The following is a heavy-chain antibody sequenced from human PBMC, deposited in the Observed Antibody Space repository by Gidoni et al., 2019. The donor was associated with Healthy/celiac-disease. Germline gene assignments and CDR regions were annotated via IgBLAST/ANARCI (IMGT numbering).Heavy chain of an antibody. J-gene: IGHJ4*02. D-gene: IGHD3-16*02. CDR1: AGSISSSNW. V-gene: IGHV4-4*02. CDR3: ARDSMMITFGGVIVRSFDY. CDR2: IYHSGST. Sequence: QVPLQESCPGLVKPSGSLSLTCAVSAGSISSSNWWSWVRQPPGKGLEWSGEIYHSGSTNYNPSLKSRVTVSVDKSKNQFSLKLSSVTAADTAVYYCARDSMMITFGGVIVRSFDYWGQGTLVTVSS.